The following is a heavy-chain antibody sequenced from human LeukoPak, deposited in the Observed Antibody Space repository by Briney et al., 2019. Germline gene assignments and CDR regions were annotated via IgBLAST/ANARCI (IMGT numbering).Heavy chain of an antibody. Sequence: ASVKVSCKASGYTLTDYYMHWVRRAPGQGLEWMGRINPNSGGTNYAQKFQGRVTMTRDTSISTVYMELSRLRSDDTAVYYCAKVLRAGRVLTISLDHWGQGTLVTVSS. CDR2: INPNSGGT. CDR1: GYTLTDYY. J-gene: IGHJ4*02. V-gene: IGHV1-2*06. D-gene: IGHD3-10*01. CDR3: AKVLRAGRVLTISLDH.